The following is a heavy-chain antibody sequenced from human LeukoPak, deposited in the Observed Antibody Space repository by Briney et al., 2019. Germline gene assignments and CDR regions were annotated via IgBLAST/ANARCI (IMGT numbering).Heavy chain of an antibody. V-gene: IGHV4-4*02. D-gene: IGHD2-8*01. CDR3: SRENGAFSPFGY. J-gene: IGHJ4*02. CDR1: GGSIGNTNW. Sequence: PSETLSLTRGVSGGSIGNTNWWSWVRQPPEQDLEWIGEISLTGLTHYNPSLESRVTVSLGKSKNQLSLNLTSVTAADTAVYYCSRENGAFSPFGYWGQGILVTV. CDR2: ISLTGLT.